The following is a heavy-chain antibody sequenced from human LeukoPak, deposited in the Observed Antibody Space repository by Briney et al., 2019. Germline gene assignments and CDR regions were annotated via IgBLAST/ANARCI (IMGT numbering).Heavy chain of an antibody. CDR3: ATRTVTTYHYGMDV. J-gene: IGHJ6*02. Sequence: ASVTVSCKASGYTFTGYSLHWVRQAPGQGLEWMGWINPNSGGTNYAQKFQGRVTMTRDTSISTAYMELSRLRSDDTAVYYCATRTVTTYHYGMDVWGQGTTVTVSS. CDR1: GYTFTGYS. V-gene: IGHV1-2*02. CDR2: INPNSGGT. D-gene: IGHD4-17*01.